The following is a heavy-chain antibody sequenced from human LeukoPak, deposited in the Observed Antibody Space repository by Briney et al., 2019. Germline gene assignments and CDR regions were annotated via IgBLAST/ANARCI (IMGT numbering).Heavy chain of an antibody. V-gene: IGHV4-39*01. J-gene: IGHJ4*02. D-gene: IGHD4-17*01. CDR1: GGSISSSSYY. CDR3: ARGPDYGENSPIDY. Sequence: PSETLSLTCTVSGGSISSSSYYWGWIRQPPGKRLEGIGSIYYSGSTYYNPSLKSRVTISVDTSKNQFSLKLSSVTAADTAVYYCARGPDYGENSPIDYWGRGTLVTVSS. CDR2: IYYSGST.